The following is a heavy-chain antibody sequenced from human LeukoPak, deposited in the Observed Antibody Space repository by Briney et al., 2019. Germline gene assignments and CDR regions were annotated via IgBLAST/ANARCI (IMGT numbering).Heavy chain of an antibody. V-gene: IGHV3-21*01. D-gene: IGHD4-11*01. CDR2: ITSSSSYI. J-gene: IGHJ4*02. Sequence: GGSLRLSCAASGSTFSSYEMNWVRQAPGKGLEWVSSITSSSSYIYYADSVKGRFTISRDNAKKSLYLQLNSLRAEDTAVYYCVRLYDDYTNGHFDSWGQGTLVTVSS. CDR1: GSTFSSYE. CDR3: VRLYDDYTNGHFDS.